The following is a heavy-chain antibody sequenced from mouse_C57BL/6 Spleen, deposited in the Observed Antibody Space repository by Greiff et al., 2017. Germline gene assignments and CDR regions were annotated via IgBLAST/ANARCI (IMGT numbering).Heavy chain of an antibody. D-gene: IGHD2-3*01. V-gene: IGHV5-4*01. CDR1: GFTFSSYA. J-gene: IGHJ3*01. CDR2: ISDGGSYT. Sequence: EVQGVESGGGLVKPGGSLKLSCAASGFTFSSYAMSWVRQTPEKRLEWVATISDGGSYTYYPDNVKGRFTISRYNAKNNLYLQMSHLKSEDTAMYYCARSYDGYLLFAYWGQGTLVTVSA. CDR3: ARSYDGYLLFAY.